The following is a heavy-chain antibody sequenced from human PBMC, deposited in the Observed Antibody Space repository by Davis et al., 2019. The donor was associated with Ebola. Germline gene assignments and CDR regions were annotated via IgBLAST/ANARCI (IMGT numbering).Heavy chain of an antibody. CDR3: ARGRSGYESFDY. J-gene: IGHJ4*02. CDR2: IYFSGST. CDR1: GGSIRNYY. V-gene: IGHV4-59*12. Sequence: MPSETLSLTCNVSGGSIRNYYWGWIRQSPGKKLEWLGHIYFSGSTNYNPSLKSRVPISVYQSKNQFSLKLSSVTAADPAVYYCARGRSGYESFDYWGQGTLVTVSS. D-gene: IGHD5-12*01.